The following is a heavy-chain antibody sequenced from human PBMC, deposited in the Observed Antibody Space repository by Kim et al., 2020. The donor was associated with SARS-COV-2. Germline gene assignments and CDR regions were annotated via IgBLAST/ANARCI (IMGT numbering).Heavy chain of an antibody. V-gene: IGHV3-66*01. D-gene: IGHD6-13*01. CDR2: IYIVGST. J-gene: IGHJ4*02. CDR1: GFTVSSNY. Sequence: GGSLRLSCAASGFTVSSNYMSWVRQAPGKGLEWVSVIYIVGSTYYADSVKGRFTISRDNSKNTLYLQMNSLRAADTAAYDCARDISDRSAAAFFDYCGQG. CDR3: ARDISDRSAAAFFDY.